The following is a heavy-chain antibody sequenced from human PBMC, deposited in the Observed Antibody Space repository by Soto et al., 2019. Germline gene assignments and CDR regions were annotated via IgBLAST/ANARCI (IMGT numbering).Heavy chain of an antibody. D-gene: IGHD6-19*01. V-gene: IGHV3-23*01. CDR3: ARIDKFNSQSSGWANRFDY. CDR2: ITNGSMS. J-gene: IGHJ4*02. CDR1: GFAFNNYA. Sequence: EVQLLESGGGLVRPGGSLSLLCAGSGFAFNNYATTWVRQAPGKGLGWVSTITNGSMSFYENTVQGRFTISRDNTESTVDLQMNSLRAEDTAVYHCARIDKFNSQSSGWANRFDYWGQGTLVTVSS.